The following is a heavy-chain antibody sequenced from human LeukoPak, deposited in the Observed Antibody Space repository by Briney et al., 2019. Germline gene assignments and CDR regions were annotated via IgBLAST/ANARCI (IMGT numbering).Heavy chain of an antibody. CDR3: ARSSVIRGLLWFGELFPDY. D-gene: IGHD3-10*01. J-gene: IGHJ4*02. V-gene: IGHV3-30*04. CDR1: GFTFSSYA. Sequence: PGRALRLSCAASGFTFSSYAMHWVRQAPGKGLEWVAVISYDGSNKYYADSVKGRFTISRDNSKNTLYLQMNSLRAEDTAVYYCARSSVIRGLLWFGELFPDYWGQGTLVTVSS. CDR2: ISYDGSNK.